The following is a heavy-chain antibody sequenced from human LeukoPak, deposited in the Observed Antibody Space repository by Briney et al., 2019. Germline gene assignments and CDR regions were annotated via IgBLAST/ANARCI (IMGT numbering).Heavy chain of an antibody. D-gene: IGHD6-19*01. CDR2: ISGSGGST. Sequence: GGSLRLACAASGFTFSNYAMSWVRQAPGEGLEWVSAISGSGGSTYYADSVKGRFTISRDNSKNTLYLQMNSLRAEDTAVYYCAKFRSGWYLDAFNIWGQGTMVTVSS. CDR3: AKFRSGWYLDAFNI. J-gene: IGHJ3*02. V-gene: IGHV3-23*01. CDR1: GFTFSNYA.